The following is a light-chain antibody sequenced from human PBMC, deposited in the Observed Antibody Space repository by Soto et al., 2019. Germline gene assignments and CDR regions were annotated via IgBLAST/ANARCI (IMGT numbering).Light chain of an antibody. J-gene: IGLJ2*01. CDR3: AAWDESLNGVV. CDR2: RNN. Sequence: QSVLTQPPSASGTPGQTVTISCSGSSSNIGSKNVNWYQQLPGAAPKLLIYRNNQWPSGVPDRFSGSKSGNSASLAISGLQAEDEGDYYCAAWDESLNGVVFGGGTKLTVL. V-gene: IGLV1-44*01. CDR1: SSNIGSKN.